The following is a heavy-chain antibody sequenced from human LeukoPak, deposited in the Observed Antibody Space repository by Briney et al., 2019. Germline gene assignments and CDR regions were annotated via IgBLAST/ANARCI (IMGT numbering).Heavy chain of an antibody. CDR1: GFTFSNYW. Sequence: QSGGSLRLSCAASGFTFSNYWMSWVRQAPGKGLEWVANIKQDGSETCYVDSVKGRFTISRDNAKNSLYLQMNSLRAEDTAVYYCARDRGIDYWGQGTLVTVSS. CDR2: IKQDGSET. J-gene: IGHJ4*02. V-gene: IGHV3-7*03. CDR3: ARDRGIDY. D-gene: IGHD3-16*01.